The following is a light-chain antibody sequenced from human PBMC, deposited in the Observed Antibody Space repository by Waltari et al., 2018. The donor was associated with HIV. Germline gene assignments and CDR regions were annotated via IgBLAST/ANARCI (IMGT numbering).Light chain of an antibody. CDR3: QQYGRSPPYT. CDR1: QTVISDY. CDR2: GAS. J-gene: IGKJ2*01. V-gene: IGKV3-20*01. Sequence: EIVLTQSPGTLSLSPGERATLSCRASQTVISDYLAWYQLKPGQAPRLLIYGASSRATGIPDRFSGSGSGTDFTLTISRLEPEDFAVYYCQQYGRSPPYTFGQGTKLEI.